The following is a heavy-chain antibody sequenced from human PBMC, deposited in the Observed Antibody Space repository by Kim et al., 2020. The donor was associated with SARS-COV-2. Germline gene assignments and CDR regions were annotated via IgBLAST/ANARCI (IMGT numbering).Heavy chain of an antibody. CDR1: GGSISSSSYY. CDR2: IYYSGST. J-gene: IGHJ4*02. CDR3: ARHGRYCSTVQVRSTSCYVLFDY. Sequence: SETLSLTCTVSGGSISSSSYYWGWIRQPPGNGLEWIGSIYYSGSTYYNPSLKSRVTISVDTSKNHFSLKLSYVTAADTAVYYCARHGRYCSTVQVRSTSCYVLFDYWGQGTLVTGSS. V-gene: IGHV4-39*01. D-gene: IGHD2-2*01.